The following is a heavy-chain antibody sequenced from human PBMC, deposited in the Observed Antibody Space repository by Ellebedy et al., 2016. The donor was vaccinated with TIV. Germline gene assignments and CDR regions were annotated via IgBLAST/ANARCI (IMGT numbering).Heavy chain of an antibody. CDR1: GYTFTSYD. Sequence: ASVKVSXXASGYTFTSYDINWVRQATGQGLEWMGIINPSGGSTSYAQKFQGRVTMTRDTSTSTVYMELSSLRSEDTAVYYCARDLDSSGPLDYWGQGTLVTVSS. CDR3: ARDLDSSGPLDY. CDR2: INPSGGST. J-gene: IGHJ4*02. D-gene: IGHD3-22*01. V-gene: IGHV1-46*01.